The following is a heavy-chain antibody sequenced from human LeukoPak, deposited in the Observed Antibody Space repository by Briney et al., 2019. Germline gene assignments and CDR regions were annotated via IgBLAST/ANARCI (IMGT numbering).Heavy chain of an antibody. V-gene: IGHV4-59*12. Sequence: SETLSLTCTVSGGSISSYYWSWIRQPPGKGLEWIGYIYYSGSTNYNPSLKSRVTIPVDTSKNQFSLKLSSVTAADTAVYYCARGGSSPLNWFDPWGQGTLVTVSS. J-gene: IGHJ5*02. CDR3: ARGGSSPLNWFDP. CDR2: IYYSGST. CDR1: GGSISSYY. D-gene: IGHD6-6*01.